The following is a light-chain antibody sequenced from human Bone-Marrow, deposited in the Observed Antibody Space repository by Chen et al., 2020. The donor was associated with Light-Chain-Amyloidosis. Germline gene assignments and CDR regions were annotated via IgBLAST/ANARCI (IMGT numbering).Light chain of an antibody. V-gene: IGKV1-12*01. J-gene: IGKJ1*01. CDR3: QQASTYPPWT. CDR1: QDVASG. Sequence: DIQMTQSPSSVSASIGDRVTITCRASQDVASGVAWYQQKPGRAPKLLMYATSVLQSGVSLRFSGSGSGTDFSRTITSLQPEDLAVYYCQQASTYPPWTFGQGTKVEIK. CDR2: ATS.